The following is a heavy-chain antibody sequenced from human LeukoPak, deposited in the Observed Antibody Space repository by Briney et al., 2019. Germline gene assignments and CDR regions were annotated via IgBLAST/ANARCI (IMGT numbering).Heavy chain of an antibody. CDR2: INPNSGGT. CDR3: ARVHGYGGNIPGFEY. Sequence: ASVKVSCKASGYTFIGYYMHWVRQAPGQGLEWMGWINPNSGGTNYAQKFQGRDTMTRDTSISTAYMELSRLRSDDTAVYYCARVHGYGGNIPGFEYWGQGTLVTVSS. V-gene: IGHV1-2*02. J-gene: IGHJ4*02. D-gene: IGHD4-23*01. CDR1: GYTFIGYY.